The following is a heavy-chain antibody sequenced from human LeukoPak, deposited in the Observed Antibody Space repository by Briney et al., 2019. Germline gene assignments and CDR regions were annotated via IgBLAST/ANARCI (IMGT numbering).Heavy chain of an antibody. J-gene: IGHJ4*02. CDR2: ISWNSGYI. CDR3: AKVRGTYSSGYFFDY. V-gene: IGHV3-9*01. D-gene: IGHD6-19*01. CDR1: GFTFDNYA. Sequence: GRSLRLSCAASGFTFDNYAMHWVRQAPGKGLEWLSIISWNSGYIGYADSVKGRFTISRDNAKKSLDLQMNSLRAEDTAFYYCAKVRGTYSSGYFFDYWGQGTLVAVSS.